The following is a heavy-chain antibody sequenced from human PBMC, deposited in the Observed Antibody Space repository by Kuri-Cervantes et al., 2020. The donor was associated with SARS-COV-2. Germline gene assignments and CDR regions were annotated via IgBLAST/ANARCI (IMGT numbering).Heavy chain of an antibody. CDR3: ARAPGDGMDV. Sequence: GGSLRLSCAASGFTFSSYAMHWVRQAPGKGLEWVAVISYDGSNKYYADSVKGRFTISRDNSKNTLYLQMNSLRAEDTAVYYCARAPGDGMDVWGQGTTVTVSS. J-gene: IGHJ6*02. CDR2: ISYDGSNK. CDR1: GFTFSSYA. D-gene: IGHD3-10*01. V-gene: IGHV3-30-3*01.